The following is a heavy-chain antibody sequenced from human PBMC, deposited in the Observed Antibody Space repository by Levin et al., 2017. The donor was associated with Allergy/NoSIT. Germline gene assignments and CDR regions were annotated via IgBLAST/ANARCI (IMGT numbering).Heavy chain of an antibody. CDR2: ISSSSNTI. D-gene: IGHD6-13*01. CDR1: RFTFSSYS. V-gene: IGHV3-48*01. CDR3: ARDTGASTWYFFDY. J-gene: IGHJ4*02. Sequence: GESLKISCAASRFTFSSYSMNWVRQAPGKGPEWVSYISSSSNTIYYADSVKGRFTISRDNAKNSLYLQMNSLRAEDTAVYYCARDTGASTWYFFDYWGQGTLVTVSS.